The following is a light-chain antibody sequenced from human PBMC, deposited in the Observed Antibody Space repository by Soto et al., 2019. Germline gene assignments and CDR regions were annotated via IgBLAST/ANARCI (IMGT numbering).Light chain of an antibody. CDR2: STN. J-gene: IGLJ3*02. V-gene: IGLV8-61*01. CDR1: SGSVSSSYY. Sequence: QTVVTQEPSFSVSPGGTVTLTCALSSGSVSSSYYPSWYQQTPGQAPRTLIYSTNTRSSGVPDRFSGSILGNKAALTITGAQADDESDYYCVLYKGSGISVFGGGTKLTVL. CDR3: VLYKGSGISV.